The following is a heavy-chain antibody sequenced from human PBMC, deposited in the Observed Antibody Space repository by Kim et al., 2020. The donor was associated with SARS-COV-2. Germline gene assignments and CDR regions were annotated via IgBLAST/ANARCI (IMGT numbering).Heavy chain of an antibody. D-gene: IGHD2-8*01. CDR2: INHSGST. CDR3: ASLRTVYLYYYYGMDV. V-gene: IGHV4-34*01. Sequence: SETLSLTCAVYGGSFSGYYWSWIRQPPGKGLEWIGEINHSGSTNYNPSLKSRVTISVDTSKNQFSLKLSSVTAADTAVYYCASLRTVYLYYYYGMDVWGQGTTVTVSS. CDR1: GGSFSGYY. J-gene: IGHJ6*02.